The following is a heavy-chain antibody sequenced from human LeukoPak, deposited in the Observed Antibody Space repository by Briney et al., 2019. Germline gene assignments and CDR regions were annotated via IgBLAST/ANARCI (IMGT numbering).Heavy chain of an antibody. CDR3: AREKVGAIGY. CDR2: INPNSGGT. D-gene: IGHD1-26*01. V-gene: IGHV1-2*02. Sequence: ASVKVSCKASGYTFIGYYIHWVRQAPGQGLEWMGWINPNSGGTSYAQKFQGRVTMTRDTSISTTYMELSRLRSDDTAVYYCAREKVGAIGYWGQGTLVTVSS. J-gene: IGHJ4*02. CDR1: GYTFIGYY.